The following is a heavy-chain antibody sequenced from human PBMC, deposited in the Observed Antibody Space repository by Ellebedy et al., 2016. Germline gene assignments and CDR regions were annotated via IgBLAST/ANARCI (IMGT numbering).Heavy chain of an antibody. J-gene: IGHJ5*02. CDR3: ARRRYYYGSGSYSYNWFDP. CDR1: GGSFSGYY. D-gene: IGHD3-10*01. CDR2: INHSGST. Sequence: SETLSLXCAVYGGSFSGYYWSWIRQPPGKGLEWIGEINHSGSTNYNPSLKSRVTISVDTSKNQFSLKLSSVTAADTAVYYCARRRYYYGSGSYSYNWFDPWGQGTLVTVSS. V-gene: IGHV4-34*01.